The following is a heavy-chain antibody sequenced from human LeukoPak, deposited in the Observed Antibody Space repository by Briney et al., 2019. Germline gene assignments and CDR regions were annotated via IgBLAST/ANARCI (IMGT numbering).Heavy chain of an antibody. Sequence: GGSLRLSCAASGFTFSSYWMSWVRQAPGKGLEWVANIEQDGSEKNYVDSVKGRFTISRDNAENALYLQMTTLRPEDTAVYYCAGGSRWLIDDWGQGTLVTVSS. V-gene: IGHV3-7*01. CDR2: IEQDGSEK. CDR3: AGGSRWLIDD. D-gene: IGHD6-19*01. CDR1: GFTFSSYW. J-gene: IGHJ4*02.